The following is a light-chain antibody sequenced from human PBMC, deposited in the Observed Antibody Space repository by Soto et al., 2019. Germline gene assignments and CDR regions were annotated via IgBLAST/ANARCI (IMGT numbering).Light chain of an antibody. CDR1: SSDVGAYNY. CDR2: EVT. V-gene: IGLV2-8*01. Sequence: QSVLTQPPSASGSPGQSVTISCTGTSSDVGAYNYVSWYQQHAGKAPKLVIYEVTKRPSGVPDRFSGSKSANTASLTVSGLQAEDEADYYCSSFASRNTWVFGGGTKVTVL. J-gene: IGLJ3*02. CDR3: SSFASRNTWV.